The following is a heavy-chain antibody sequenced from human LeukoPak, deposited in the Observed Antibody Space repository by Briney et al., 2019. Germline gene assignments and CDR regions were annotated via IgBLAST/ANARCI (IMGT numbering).Heavy chain of an antibody. CDR1: GGSISSYY. Sequence: SETLSLTCTVSGGSISSYYWSWIRQPAGKGLEWIGRIYTSGSTNYNPSLKSRVTTSVDTSKSQFSLRLSSVTAADTAVYYCARHGNIVILPTTSKAFDVWGQGTMVTVSS. J-gene: IGHJ3*01. V-gene: IGHV4-4*07. CDR3: ARHGNIVILPTTSKAFDV. D-gene: IGHD2/OR15-2a*01. CDR2: IYTSGST.